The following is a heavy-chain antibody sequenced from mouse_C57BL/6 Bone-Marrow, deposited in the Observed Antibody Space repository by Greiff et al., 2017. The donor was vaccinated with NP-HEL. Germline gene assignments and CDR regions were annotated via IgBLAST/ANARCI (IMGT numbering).Heavy chain of an antibody. CDR3: ARSIYYDYWYFDV. Sequence: QVQLQQPGAELVRPGSSVKLSCKASGYTFTSYWMHWVKQRPIQGLEWIGNIDPSDSETHYNQKFKDKATLTVDKSSSTAYMQLSSLTSEDSAVYYCARSIYYDYWYFDVWGTGTTVTVSS. D-gene: IGHD2-4*01. V-gene: IGHV1-52*01. CDR1: GYTFTSYW. J-gene: IGHJ1*03. CDR2: IDPSDSET.